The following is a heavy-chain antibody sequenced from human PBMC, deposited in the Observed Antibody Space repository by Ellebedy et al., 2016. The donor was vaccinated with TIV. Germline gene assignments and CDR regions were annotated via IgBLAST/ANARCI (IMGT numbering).Heavy chain of an antibody. D-gene: IGHD3/OR15-3a*01. V-gene: IGHV4-59*08. CDR1: GGSISSYY. J-gene: IGHJ4*02. CDR2: IYYSGST. Sequence: MPSETLSLTCTVSGGSISSYYWSWIRQPPGKGLEWIGYIYYSGSTNYNPSLKNRVTISVDTSKNQFSLKLSSVTAADTAVYYCARHRRDGLDGYFDYWGQGTLVTVSS. CDR3: ARHRRDGLDGYFDY.